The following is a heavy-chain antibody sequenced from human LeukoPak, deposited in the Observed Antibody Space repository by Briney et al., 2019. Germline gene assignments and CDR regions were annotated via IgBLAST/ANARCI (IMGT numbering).Heavy chain of an antibody. J-gene: IGHJ4*02. Sequence: GGSLRLSRAASGFNFNTYALHWVRQAPGKGLEWAAATSYDGSTEFYADSVKGRFTISRDNSKNTLYLQMNSLRPEDTAVYYCVRDRGGSGWYYLDYWGQGTLVTVSS. CDR1: GFNFNTYA. D-gene: IGHD6-19*01. CDR3: VRDRGGSGWYYLDY. CDR2: TSYDGSTE. V-gene: IGHV3-30-3*01.